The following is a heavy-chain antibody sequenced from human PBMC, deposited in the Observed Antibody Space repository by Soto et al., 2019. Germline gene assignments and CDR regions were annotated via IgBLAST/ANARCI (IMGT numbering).Heavy chain of an antibody. Sequence: GASVKVSCKASGYTFTSYGISWVRQAPGQGLEWMGWISAYNGNTNYAQKLQGRVTMTTDTSTSTAYMELRSLRSDDTAVYYCARQPNYGDYQDKYYYYGMDVWGQGTTVTVSS. CDR3: ARQPNYGDYQDKYYYYGMDV. CDR1: GYTFTSYG. D-gene: IGHD4-17*01. V-gene: IGHV1-18*01. CDR2: ISAYNGNT. J-gene: IGHJ6*02.